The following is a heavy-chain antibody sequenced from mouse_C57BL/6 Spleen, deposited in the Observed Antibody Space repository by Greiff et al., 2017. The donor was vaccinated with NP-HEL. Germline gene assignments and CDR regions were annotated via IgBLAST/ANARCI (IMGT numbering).Heavy chain of an antibody. V-gene: IGHV1-82*01. Sequence: QVQLQQSGPELVKPGASVKISCKASGYAFSSSWMNWVKQRPGKGLEWIGRIYPGAGDTNYNGKFKGKATLTADKSSSTAYMQLSSLTSEDSAVYFCARGGYDYYYFDYWGQGTTLTVSS. D-gene: IGHD2-4*01. CDR2: IYPGAGDT. CDR1: GYAFSSSW. J-gene: IGHJ2*01. CDR3: ARGGYDYYYFDY.